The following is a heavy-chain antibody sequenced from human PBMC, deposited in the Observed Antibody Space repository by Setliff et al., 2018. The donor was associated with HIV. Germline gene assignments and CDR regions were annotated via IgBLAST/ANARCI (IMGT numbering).Heavy chain of an antibody. V-gene: IGHV1-69*13. J-gene: IGHJ5*02. CDR1: GGTLSTYG. Sequence: SVKVSCKASGGTLSTYGISWVRQAPGQGLEWMGGIIPIFDTTNYAQKFRGRVTITADESTGTVYMELSSLRSEDTAVYYCARDASAPPLNWFDPWGQGTLVTVSS. CDR2: IIPIFDTT. CDR3: ARDASAPPLNWFDP.